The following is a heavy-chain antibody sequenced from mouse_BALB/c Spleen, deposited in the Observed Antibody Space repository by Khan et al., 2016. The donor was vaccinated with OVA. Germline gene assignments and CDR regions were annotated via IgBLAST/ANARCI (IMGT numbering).Heavy chain of an antibody. Sequence: VQLKQSGPELVRPGVSVKISCKGSGYTFTDYAMYWVKQSHAKSLEWIGLISTYSGNTNYNQMFKGKATMTVDKSSSTAYMELARLTSEDSAIYYCARPAYDGYYDYWGQGTTLTVSS. CDR3: ARPAYDGYYDY. V-gene: IGHV1S137*01. CDR1: GYTFTDYA. D-gene: IGHD2-3*01. J-gene: IGHJ2*01. CDR2: ISTYSGNT.